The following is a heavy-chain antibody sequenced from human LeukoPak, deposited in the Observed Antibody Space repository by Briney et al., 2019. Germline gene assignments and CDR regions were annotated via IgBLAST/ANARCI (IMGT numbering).Heavy chain of an antibody. CDR2: ISSDGSKT. CDR3: ARETITFGGTDY. D-gene: IGHD3-16*01. Sequence: GRSLRLSCAASGFTFSSYAMHWVRQAPGKGLEWVALISSDGSKTYYADSVKGRFTISRDNSKNTQSLQMNSLRAEDTAVYYCARETITFGGTDYWGQGTLVTVSS. V-gene: IGHV3-30*04. CDR1: GFTFSSYA. J-gene: IGHJ4*02.